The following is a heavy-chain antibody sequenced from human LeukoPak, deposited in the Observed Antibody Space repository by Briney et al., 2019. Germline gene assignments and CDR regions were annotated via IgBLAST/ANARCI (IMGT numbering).Heavy chain of an antibody. D-gene: IGHD3-9*01. CDR2: MNPKTGNT. CDR3: ARISVPYDILTGYYTPHSYNWFDP. CDR1: GYTFSSYD. J-gene: IGHJ5*02. Sequence: GASVKVSCKASGYTFSSYDINWVRQAAGQGLEWMGWMNPKTGNTGFSQKFQGRVTITRDTSISTAYMDLSSLRSEDTAVYYCARISVPYDILTGYYTPHSYNWFDPWGQGTLVTVSS. V-gene: IGHV1-8*03.